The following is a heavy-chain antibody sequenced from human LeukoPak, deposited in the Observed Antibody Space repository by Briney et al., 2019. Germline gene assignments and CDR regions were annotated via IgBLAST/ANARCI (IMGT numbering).Heavy chain of an antibody. CDR3: ARDLYGRWLVMDV. CDR2: IYYSGST. D-gene: IGHD4-23*01. J-gene: IGHJ6*03. CDR1: GGSISSSSYY. V-gene: IGHV4-39*07. Sequence: PSETLSLTCTVSGGSISSSSYYWSWIRQPPGKGLEWIGSIYYSGSTYYNPSLKSRVTISVDTSKNQFSLKLSSVTAADTAVYYCARDLYGRWLVMDVWGKGTTVTVSS.